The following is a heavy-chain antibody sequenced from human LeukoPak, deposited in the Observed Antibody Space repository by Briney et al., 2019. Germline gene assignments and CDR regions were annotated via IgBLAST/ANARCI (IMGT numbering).Heavy chain of an antibody. CDR3: ASIVVVVAAEGY. V-gene: IGHV4-39*01. J-gene: IGHJ4*02. D-gene: IGHD2-15*01. Sequence: SETLSLTCTVSGGSISSSSYYWGWIRQPPGKGLECIGSIYYSGSTYYNPSLKSRVTISVDTSKNQFSLKLSSVTAADTAVHYCASIVVVVAAEGYWSQGTLVTVSS. CDR2: IYYSGST. CDR1: GGSISSSSYY.